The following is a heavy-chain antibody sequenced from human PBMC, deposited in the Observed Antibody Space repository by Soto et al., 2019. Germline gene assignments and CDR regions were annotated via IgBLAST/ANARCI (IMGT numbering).Heavy chain of an antibody. D-gene: IGHD5-12*01. CDR2: ISYDGNTK. V-gene: IGHV3-30-3*02. CDR1: GFIVSSYA. J-gene: IGHJ4*02. Sequence: QVQLVETGGGVVQPGRSLRLSCAASGFIVSSYAMHWVRQAPGKGLEWVAVISYDGNTKYYADSVKGRFTVSRDNSKNTQYVQMNNLSAENAAMYYWSNETRAYGRDCWGQITLVTV. CDR3: SNETRAYGRDC.